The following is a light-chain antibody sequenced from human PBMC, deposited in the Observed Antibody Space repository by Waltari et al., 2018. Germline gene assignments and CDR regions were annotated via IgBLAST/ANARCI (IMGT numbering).Light chain of an antibody. J-gene: IGKJ4*01. Sequence: EIVLTQSPGTLSLSPGERATLSCRASQSVGSTYLAWYQQKPGQAPRLLIYDASSRATGIPDRFSGSGSGTDFTLTISRLEPEDFAVYYCQQYDSSTPTFGGGTKVEIK. CDR1: QSVGSTY. CDR2: DAS. CDR3: QQYDSSTPT. V-gene: IGKV3-20*01.